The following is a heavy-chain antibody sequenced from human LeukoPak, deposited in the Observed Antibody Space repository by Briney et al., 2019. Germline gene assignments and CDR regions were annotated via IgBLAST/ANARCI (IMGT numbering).Heavy chain of an antibody. J-gene: IGHJ4*02. D-gene: IGHD1-26*01. CDR3: ARGGSYWGFDY. CDR2: ISSSGSTI. Sequence: GCLRLSPAAPRVTSCSYEINCVSQAPREGVEMGSYISSSGSTIYYAGSVKGRFTISRDNAKNLLYLQMNSLRAEETAVYYCARGGSYWGFDYWGQGTLVTVSS. CDR1: RVTSCSYE. V-gene: IGHV3-48*03.